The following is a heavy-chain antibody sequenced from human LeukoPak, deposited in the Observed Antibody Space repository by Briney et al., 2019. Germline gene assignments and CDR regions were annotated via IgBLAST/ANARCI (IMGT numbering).Heavy chain of an antibody. CDR3: ARQTYGSGSCPAHDAFDI. V-gene: IGHV1-8*01. CDR1: GYTFTSYD. D-gene: IGHD1-26*01. CDR2: MSPNSGNT. Sequence: EASVKVSCKASGYTFTSYDINWMRQATGQGLEWMGWMSPNSGNTGYAQKFQGRVTMTRDTSISTAYMELSSLRSEDTAVYYCARQTYGSGSCPAHDAFDIWGQGTMVTVSS. J-gene: IGHJ3*02.